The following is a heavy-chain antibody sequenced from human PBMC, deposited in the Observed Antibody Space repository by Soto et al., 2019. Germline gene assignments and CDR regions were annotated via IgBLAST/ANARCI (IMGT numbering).Heavy chain of an antibody. Sequence: EVQLVESGGGLVQPGGSLRLSCAASGFTVSSNYMSWVHQAPGKGLEWVSVIYSGGSTYYADSVKGRFTISRDNSKNTLYLQMNSLRAEDTAVYYCAREEARYGDYGYWGQGTLVTVSS. V-gene: IGHV3-66*01. CDR3: AREEARYGDYGY. D-gene: IGHD4-17*01. CDR2: IYSGGST. CDR1: GFTVSSNY. J-gene: IGHJ4*02.